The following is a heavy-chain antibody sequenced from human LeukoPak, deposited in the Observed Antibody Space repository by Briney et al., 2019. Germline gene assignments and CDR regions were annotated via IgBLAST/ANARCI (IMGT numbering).Heavy chain of an antibody. Sequence: GGSLRLSCAASGFAFSTYGRHWVRQAPGKGLEWVAVISYDGSNEYYADSVKGRFTISRDNSKNTLYLQMSSLRAEDTAVYYCAKEFNRGLPDYWGQGTLVTVPS. CDR3: AKEFNRGLPDY. V-gene: IGHV3-30*18. D-gene: IGHD2-21*01. J-gene: IGHJ4*02. CDR2: ISYDGSNE. CDR1: GFAFSTYG.